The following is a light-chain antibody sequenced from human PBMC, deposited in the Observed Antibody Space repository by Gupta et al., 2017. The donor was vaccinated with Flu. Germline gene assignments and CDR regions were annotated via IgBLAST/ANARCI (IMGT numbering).Light chain of an antibody. Sequence: QSALAQPASVYGSPGQSITISCTGTSSDVGGHNYVSWYQQHPDKAPKRCLDDVNNRASGVSNRGAGSESGTTELTHTSGLQAEDDSDAEYRSSTPPYTVVFGEGTRLTVL. CDR2: DVN. CDR1: SSDVGGHNY. V-gene: IGLV2-14*03. CDR3: RSSTPPYTVV. J-gene: IGLJ3*02.